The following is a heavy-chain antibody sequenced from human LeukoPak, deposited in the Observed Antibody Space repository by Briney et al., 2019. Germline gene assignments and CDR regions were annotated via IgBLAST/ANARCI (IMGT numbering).Heavy chain of an antibody. J-gene: IGHJ4*02. Sequence: SETLSLTCTVSGGSISSSDFNWGWIRQPPGKGLEWIGVISYSGSTYYNPSLKSRVTISVDTSKSHFSLKLSSVTAADTAIYYCARLDKGIKAAHFDYWGQRTLVTVSS. CDR1: GGSISSSDFN. CDR3: ARLDKGIKAAHFDY. V-gene: IGHV4-39*01. CDR2: ISYSGST. D-gene: IGHD6-25*01.